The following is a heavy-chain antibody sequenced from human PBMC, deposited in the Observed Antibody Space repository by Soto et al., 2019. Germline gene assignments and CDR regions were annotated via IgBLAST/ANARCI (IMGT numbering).Heavy chain of an antibody. CDR2: IYYSGST. CDR3: ARDTTYYYDSSGYRDWFDP. J-gene: IGHJ5*02. CDR1: GGSISSYY. Sequence: NPSETLSLTCTVSGGSISSYYWSWIRQPPGKGLEWIGYIYYSGSTNYNPSLKSRVTISVDTSKNQFSLKLSSVTAAGTAVYYCARDTTYYYDSSGYRDWFDPWGQGTLVTVSS. D-gene: IGHD3-22*01. V-gene: IGHV4-59*01.